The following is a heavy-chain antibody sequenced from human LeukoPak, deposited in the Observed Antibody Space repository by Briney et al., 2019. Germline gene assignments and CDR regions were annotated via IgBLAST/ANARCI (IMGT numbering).Heavy chain of an antibody. CDR2: VNPHSGGT. D-gene: IGHD3-22*01. Sequence: ASVKVSCKASGYTFTDYHIHWVRQAPGHGLEWMGWVNPHSGGTNFAQGFRGKVTMTRDTSVTTAYLEVNSLQSDDTAIYYRARSDNRYDSRLLFNWGQGTQITVSS. CDR3: ARSDNRYDSRLLFN. J-gene: IGHJ4*02. CDR1: GYTFTDYH. V-gene: IGHV1-2*02.